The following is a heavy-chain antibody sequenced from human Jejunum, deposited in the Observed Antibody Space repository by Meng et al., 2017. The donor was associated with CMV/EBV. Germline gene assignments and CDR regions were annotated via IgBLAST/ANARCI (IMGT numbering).Heavy chain of an antibody. CDR2: IRSKPDGGTT. J-gene: IGHJ5*01. CDR3: SYTSGGNWFDY. CDR1: GFNFKNAW. V-gene: IGHV3-15*01. D-gene: IGHD1-26*01. Sequence: SGFNFKNAWMNWVRQAPGKGLGWVGRIRSKPDGGTTEYAAPVQGRFTISRDDSKTTLFLQMNSLKTEDTAVYFCSYTSGGNWFDYWGQGTLVTVSS.